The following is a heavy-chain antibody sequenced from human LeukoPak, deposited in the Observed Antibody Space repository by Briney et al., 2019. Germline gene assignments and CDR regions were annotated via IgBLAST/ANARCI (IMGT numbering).Heavy chain of an antibody. CDR3: ARVVGGSPDY. V-gene: IGHV6-1*01. J-gene: IGHJ4*02. Sequence: SQTLSLTCAISGDSVSSNSAAWNWIRQSPPSGLEWLGRTYYRSKWYTDYAVSVKSRITINPAISKNLFSLKLSSVTPDDTAVYYCARVVGGSPDYWGQGTLVTVSS. CDR2: TYYRSKWYT. CDR1: GDSVSSNSAA. D-gene: IGHD2-15*01.